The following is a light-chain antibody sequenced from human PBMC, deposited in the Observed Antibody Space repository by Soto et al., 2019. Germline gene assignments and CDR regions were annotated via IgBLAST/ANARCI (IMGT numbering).Light chain of an antibody. Sequence: DIQMTHSPSSLSSSVGDRVTITCRASQSISSYLNWYQQKPGKAPKLLIYDASNRATGIPARFSGSGSGTDFTLTISSLEPEDFAVFYCQQYGTSPPTFGQGTKVDI. J-gene: IGKJ1*01. CDR2: DAS. CDR1: QSISSY. V-gene: IGKV1-39*01. CDR3: QQYGTSPPT.